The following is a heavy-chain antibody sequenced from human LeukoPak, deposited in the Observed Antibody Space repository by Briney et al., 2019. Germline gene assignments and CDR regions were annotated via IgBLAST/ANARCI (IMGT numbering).Heavy chain of an antibody. CDR1: GDSISSSTYY. CDR3: ARSITGLVPDY. CDR2: IYYTGST. D-gene: IGHD1-14*01. Sequence: SETLSLTCTVSGDSISSSTYYWGWIRQPPGKGLEWIGSIYYTGSTYYNPSLKSRVAISVDTSKNQFSLNLSSVTAADTAVYYCARSITGLVPDYWGQGTLVTVSS. V-gene: IGHV4-39*01. J-gene: IGHJ4*02.